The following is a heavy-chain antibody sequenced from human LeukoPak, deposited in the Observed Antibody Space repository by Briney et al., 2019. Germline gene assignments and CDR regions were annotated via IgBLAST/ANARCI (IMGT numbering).Heavy chain of an antibody. CDR1: GYTLTELS. D-gene: IGHD5-18*01. J-gene: IGHJ4*02. CDR2: FDPEDGET. CDR3: ATSGGYSYGFGDYFDY. Sequence: ASVKVSCKVSGYTLTELSMHWVRQAPGKGLEWMVGFDPEDGETIYAQKFQGRVTMTEDTSTDTAYMELSSLRSEDTAVYYCATSGGYSYGFGDYFDYWGQGTLVTVSS. V-gene: IGHV1-24*01.